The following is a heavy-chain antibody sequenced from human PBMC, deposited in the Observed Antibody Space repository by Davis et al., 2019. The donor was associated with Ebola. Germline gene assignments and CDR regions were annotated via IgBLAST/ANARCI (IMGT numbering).Heavy chain of an antibody. Sequence: PGGSLRLSCAASGFTFSSYAMHWVRQAPGKGLEWVAVISYDGSDRYYADSVKGRFTIPRDNSKNTLYLQMNSLRVEDTAVHYCARDLKAGLGYSGYDPIDYWGQGTLVTVSS. V-gene: IGHV3-30*04. J-gene: IGHJ4*02. D-gene: IGHD5-12*01. CDR2: ISYDGSDR. CDR3: ARDLKAGLGYSGYDPIDY. CDR1: GFTFSSYA.